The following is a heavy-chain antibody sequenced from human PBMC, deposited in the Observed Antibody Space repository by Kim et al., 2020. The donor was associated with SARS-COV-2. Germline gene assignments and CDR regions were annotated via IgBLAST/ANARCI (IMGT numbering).Heavy chain of an antibody. V-gene: IGHV1-46*01. CDR2: INPSGGST. D-gene: IGHD3-10*01. CDR1: VYTFTSYY. CDR3: ARGVVTMVRGVTHPHDY. J-gene: IGHJ4*02. Sequence: ASVKVSCKASVYTFTSYYMHWVRQAPGQVLEWMGIINPSGGSTSYAQKFQGRVTMTRDTSTSTVYMELSSLRSEDTAVYYCARGVVTMVRGVTHPHDYWGQGTLVTVSS.